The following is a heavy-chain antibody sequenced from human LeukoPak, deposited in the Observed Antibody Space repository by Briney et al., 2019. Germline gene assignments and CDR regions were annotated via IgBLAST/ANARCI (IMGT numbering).Heavy chain of an antibody. Sequence: GGSLRLSCAASGFTFSSYAMHWVRQAPGKGLEWVAVISYDGSNKYYADSVKGRFTISRDNSKNTLYLQMNSLRAEDTAVYYCARVGRYDFWSGSFSYYYGMDVWGQGTTVTVSS. D-gene: IGHD3-3*01. V-gene: IGHV3-30*14. CDR2: ISYDGSNK. CDR3: ARVGRYDFWSGSFSYYYGMDV. J-gene: IGHJ6*02. CDR1: GFTFSSYA.